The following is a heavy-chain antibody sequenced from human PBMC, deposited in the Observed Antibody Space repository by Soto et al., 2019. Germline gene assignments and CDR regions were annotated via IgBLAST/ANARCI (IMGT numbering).Heavy chain of an antibody. CDR2: IYYSGSA. J-gene: IGHJ4*02. CDR3: ASYYYGSGSYLDY. CDR1: GGSISSGGYY. D-gene: IGHD3-10*01. V-gene: IGHV4-31*03. Sequence: QVQLQESGPGLVKPSQTLSLTCTVSGGSISSGGYYWSWIRQHPGKVLEWIGYIYYSGSAYYNPALKKSVTISVDTSKNQFSLKLSSVTAADTAVYYCASYYYGSGSYLDYWGQGTLVTVSS.